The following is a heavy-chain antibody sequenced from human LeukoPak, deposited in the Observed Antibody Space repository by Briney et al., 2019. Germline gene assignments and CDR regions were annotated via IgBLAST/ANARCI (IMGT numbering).Heavy chain of an antibody. Sequence: SETLSLTCTVSGGSISSYYWSWIRQPPGKGLEWIGYIYYSGSTNYNPSLKSRVTISVDTSKNQFSLKLSSVTAVDTAVYYCAREDWNYVDAFDIWGQGTMVTVSS. CDR3: AREDWNYVDAFDI. V-gene: IGHV4-59*01. CDR1: GGSISSYY. J-gene: IGHJ3*02. CDR2: IYYSGST. D-gene: IGHD1-7*01.